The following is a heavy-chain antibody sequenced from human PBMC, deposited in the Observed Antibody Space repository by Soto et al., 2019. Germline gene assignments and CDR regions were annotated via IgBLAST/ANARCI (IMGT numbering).Heavy chain of an antibody. CDR3: ARQRTTVVTQAYFDH. V-gene: IGHV4-39*01. D-gene: IGHD2-21*02. Sequence: PSDTLSLTCLVSCESISSSCYYWGWIRQPPGKGLEWIGSIYYSGRTYYNPSFKSRVTISLGTSKNQFSLKLSSVTATDTAVYYCARQRTTVVTQAYFDHWGQGALVNVSS. J-gene: IGHJ4*02. CDR1: CESISSSCYY. CDR2: IYYSGRT.